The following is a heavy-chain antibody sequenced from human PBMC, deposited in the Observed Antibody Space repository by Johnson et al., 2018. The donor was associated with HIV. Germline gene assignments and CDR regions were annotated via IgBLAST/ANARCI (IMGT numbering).Heavy chain of an antibody. D-gene: IGHD2-21*02. CDR2: IKSDGSYT. CDR3: VRVGTYCGDDCYSGVDAFDI. Sequence: VQLVESGGGLVQPGRSLRLSCAASGINFGSYWMHWFRQAPGKGLVWVSHIKSDGSYTNYADSVKGRFTVSRDNAKNTLYLQMNSLRAEDTAVYYCVRVGTYCGDDCYSGVDAFDIWGQGTLVTVSS. CDR1: GINFGSYW. V-gene: IGHV3-74*02. J-gene: IGHJ3*02.